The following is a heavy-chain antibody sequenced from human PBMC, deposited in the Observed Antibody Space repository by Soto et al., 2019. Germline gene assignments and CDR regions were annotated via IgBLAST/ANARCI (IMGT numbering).Heavy chain of an antibody. CDR2: IYYSGST. V-gene: IGHV4-31*03. D-gene: IGHD3-10*01. J-gene: IGHJ5*02. CDR3: ARDLNTMVRGAYNWFDP. Sequence: PSETLSLTCTVSGGSISSGGYYWSWIRQHPGKGLEWIGYIYYSGSTYYNPSLKSRVTISVDTSKNQFSLKLSSVTAADTAVYYCARDLNTMVRGAYNWFDPWGQGTLVTVSS. CDR1: GGSISSGGYY.